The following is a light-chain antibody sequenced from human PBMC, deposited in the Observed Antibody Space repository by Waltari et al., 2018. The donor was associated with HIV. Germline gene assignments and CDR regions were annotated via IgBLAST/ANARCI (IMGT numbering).Light chain of an antibody. CDR1: PSNLGSNS. J-gene: IGLJ2*01. CDR3: ESWDDSGSVV. V-gene: IGLV1-44*01. Sequence: QSVLTQPPSASGTPGQRVTISCSGSPSNLGSNSVNWYQQLPGTAPRVLIYRTDQRPSGVPDRFSGSQSGASASLAISGLQSEDEAAYYCESWDDSGSVVFGGGTQLTVL. CDR2: RTD.